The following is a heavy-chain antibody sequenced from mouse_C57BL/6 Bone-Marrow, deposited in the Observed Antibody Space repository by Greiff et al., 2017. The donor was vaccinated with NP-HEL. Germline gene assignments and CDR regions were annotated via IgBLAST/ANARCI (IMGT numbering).Heavy chain of an antibody. D-gene: IGHD1-1*01. V-gene: IGHV1-81*01. J-gene: IGHJ2*01. CDR3: ARRTTTVVATPYYFDY. CDR2: IYPRSGNT. CDR1: GYTFTSYG. Sequence: QVHVKQSGAELARPGASVKLSCKASGYTFTSYGISWVKQRTGQGLEWIGEIYPRSGNTYYNEKFKGKATLTADKSSSTAYLELRSLTSEDSAVYFCARRTTTVVATPYYFDYWGQGTTLTVSS.